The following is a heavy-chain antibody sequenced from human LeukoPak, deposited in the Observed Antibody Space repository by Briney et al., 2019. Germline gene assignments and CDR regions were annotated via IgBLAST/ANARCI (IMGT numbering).Heavy chain of an antibody. J-gene: IGHJ4*02. CDR1: GYTFTSYG. D-gene: IGHD3-3*01. CDR2: ISAYNGNT. V-gene: IGHV1-18*01. CDR3: AREPHDFWSGPLDY. Sequence: ASVKVSCKASGYTFTSYGISWVRQAPGQGLEWMGWISAYNGNTNYAQKLQGRVTMTTDTSTSTAYMELRSLRSDDTAVYYCAREPHDFWSGPLDYWGQGTLVTVSS.